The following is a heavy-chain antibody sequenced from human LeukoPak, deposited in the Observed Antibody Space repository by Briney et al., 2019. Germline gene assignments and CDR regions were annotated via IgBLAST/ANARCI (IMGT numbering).Heavy chain of an antibody. CDR1: GFTFSSYA. V-gene: IGHV3-23*01. J-gene: IGHJ4*02. D-gene: IGHD2-21*02. CDR3: AKDSGDWNYFDY. CDR2: ISGSGDTT. Sequence: PGGSLRLSCAASGFTFSSYAMSWVRQAPGKGLEWVSSISGSGDTTYYTDSVRGRFTISRDNSKNTLYLQVDSPRAEDTAAYYCAKDSGDWNYFDYWGQGTQVTVSS.